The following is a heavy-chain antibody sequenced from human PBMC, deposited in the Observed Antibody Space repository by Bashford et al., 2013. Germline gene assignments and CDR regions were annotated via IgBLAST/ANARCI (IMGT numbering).Heavy chain of an antibody. CDR2: QWWWCIV. CDR3: ARSDCTTGPCSNVQLGGDAFDF. CDR1: DSHSNGVL. D-gene: IGHD2-15*01. J-gene: IGHJ3*01. Sequence: RLSCAAVSDSHSNGVLHTLDPPGSRKGRSGLIYQWWWCIVDFTDSVKGRFTISKDFARNSVSLQMNSLRAEDTAVYYCARSDCTTGPCSNVQLGGDAFDFWGQGTMVTVSS. V-gene: IGHV3-11*01.